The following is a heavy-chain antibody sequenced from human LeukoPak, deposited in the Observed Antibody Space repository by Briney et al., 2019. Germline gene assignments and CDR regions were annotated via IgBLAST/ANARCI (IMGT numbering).Heavy chain of an antibody. Sequence: GGSLRLSCAASGFTFSSYSMNWVRQAPGKGLEWVSSISSSSSYIDYADSVKGRFTISRDNAKNSLYLQMNSLRAEDTAVYYCARGQTYYGDTAGYWGQGTLVTVSS. V-gene: IGHV3-21*01. CDR2: ISSSSSYI. CDR3: ARGQTYYGDTAGY. D-gene: IGHD4-17*01. CDR1: GFTFSSYS. J-gene: IGHJ4*02.